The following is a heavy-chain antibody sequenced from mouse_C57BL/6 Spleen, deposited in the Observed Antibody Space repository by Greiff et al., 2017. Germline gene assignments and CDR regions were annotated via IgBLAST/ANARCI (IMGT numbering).Heavy chain of an antibody. CDR1: GYTFTSYW. V-gene: IGHV1-64*01. Sequence: QVQLKQPGAELVKPGASVKLSCKASGYTFTSYWMHWVKQRPGQGLEWIGMIHPNSGSTNYNEKFKSKATLTVDKSSSTAYMQLSSLTSEDSAVYYCARPLITTTFAYWGQGTLVTVSA. CDR2: IHPNSGST. D-gene: IGHD1-1*01. J-gene: IGHJ3*01. CDR3: ARPLITTTFAY.